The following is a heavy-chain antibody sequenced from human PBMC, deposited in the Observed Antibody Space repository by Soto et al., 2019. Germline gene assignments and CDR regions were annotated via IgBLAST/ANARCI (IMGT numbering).Heavy chain of an antibody. CDR1: GCSVSSGTYY. J-gene: IGHJ4*02. Sequence: SETLSLTCTVSGCSVSSGTYYWSWIRQPPGKGLEWIGYVYYSGSTNYNPSLKSRVTISVDTSKNQFSLKLRSVTAADTAVYYCARDLSLDYWGQXTLVTVS. D-gene: IGHD3-16*02. CDR2: VYYSGST. CDR3: ARDLSLDY. V-gene: IGHV4-61*01.